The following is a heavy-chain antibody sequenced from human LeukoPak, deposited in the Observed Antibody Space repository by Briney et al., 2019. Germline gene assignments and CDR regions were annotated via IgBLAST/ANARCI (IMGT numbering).Heavy chain of an antibody. CDR3: ARAPYSTLGDAFDI. CDR1: GGSISSGDYY. J-gene: IGHJ3*02. Sequence: PSETLSLTCTVSGGSISSGDYYWSWIRQPPGKGLEWIGYIYYSGSTNYNPSLKSRVTISVDTSKNQFSLKLSSVTAADTAVYYCARAPYSTLGDAFDIWGQGTMVTVSS. CDR2: IYYSGST. V-gene: IGHV4-61*08. D-gene: IGHD6-13*01.